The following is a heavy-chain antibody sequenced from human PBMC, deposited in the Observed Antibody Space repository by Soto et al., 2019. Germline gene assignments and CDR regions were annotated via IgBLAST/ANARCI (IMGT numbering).Heavy chain of an antibody. CDR1: GFTFSSYA. J-gene: IGHJ4*02. V-gene: IGHV3-23*01. Sequence: EVQLLESGGGLVQPGGSLRLSCAASGFTFSSYAMSWVRQAPGKGLEWVSAISGSGGSTYYADSVKGRFTISRDNSKNTLYLQMNSLRAEDTAVYYCAKEHKRGSSTRFVFDYWGQGTLVTVSS. D-gene: IGHD2-2*01. CDR3: AKEHKRGSSTRFVFDY. CDR2: ISGSGGST.